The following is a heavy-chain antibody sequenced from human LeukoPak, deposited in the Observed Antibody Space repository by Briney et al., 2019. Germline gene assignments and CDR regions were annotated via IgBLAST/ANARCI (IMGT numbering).Heavy chain of an antibody. V-gene: IGHV3-48*04. J-gene: IGHJ3*02. CDR1: GFTFSSYS. Sequence: GGSLRLSCAASGFTFSSYSMNWVRQAPGKGLEWISYITSSSSTIYYAGSVKGRFTISRDNANNSLYLQLNSLRAEDTAVYYCARDYDYTWGTYGYDAFDIWGQGTMVTVSS. CDR2: ITSSSSTI. D-gene: IGHD3-16*01. CDR3: ARDYDYTWGTYGYDAFDI.